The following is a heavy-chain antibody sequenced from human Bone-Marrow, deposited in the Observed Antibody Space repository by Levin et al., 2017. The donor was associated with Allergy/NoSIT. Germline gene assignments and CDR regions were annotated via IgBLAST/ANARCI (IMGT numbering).Heavy chain of an antibody. D-gene: IGHD3-10*01. V-gene: IGHV2-26*01. CDR1: GFSLSNARMG. CDR2: IFSNDEK. J-gene: IGHJ6*03. Sequence: SGPTLVKPTETLTLTCTVSGFSLSNARMGVSWIRQPPGKALEWLAHIFSNDEKSYSTSLKSRLTISKDTSKSQVVLTMTNMDPVDTATYYCARSFWFPGRVKSNRNYYYYYMDVWGKGTTVTVSS. CDR3: ARSFWFPGRVKSNRNYYYYYMDV.